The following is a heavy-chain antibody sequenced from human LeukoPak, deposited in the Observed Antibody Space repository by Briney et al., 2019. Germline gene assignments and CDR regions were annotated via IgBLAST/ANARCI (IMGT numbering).Heavy chain of an antibody. CDR2: IYYSGSN. D-gene: IGHD3-16*02. V-gene: IGHV4-59*01. CDR3: ARAPYDYVWGSYRQGSYFDY. CDR1: GGSISSYY. J-gene: IGHJ4*02. Sequence: SETLSLTCTVSGGSISSYYWSWLRQPPGKGLEWVGYIYYSGSNNYNPSLKRRVTISVETSKNQFSLKQRYVHAADTAVYYCARAPYDYVWGSYRQGSYFDYWGQGTLVTVSS.